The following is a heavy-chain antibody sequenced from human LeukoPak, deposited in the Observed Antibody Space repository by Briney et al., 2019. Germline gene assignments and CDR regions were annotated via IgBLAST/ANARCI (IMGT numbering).Heavy chain of an antibody. D-gene: IGHD4-17*01. CDR3: AELRSLSDYGDYEGWFDP. V-gene: IGHV3-9*01. CDR2: ISWNSGSI. Sequence: GRSLRLSCAASGFTFDDYAMPWVRQAPGKGLEWVSGISWNSGSIGYADSVKGRFTISRDNAKNSLYLQMNSLRAEDTALYYCAELRSLSDYGDYEGWFDPWGQGTLVTVSS. CDR1: GFTFDDYA. J-gene: IGHJ5*02.